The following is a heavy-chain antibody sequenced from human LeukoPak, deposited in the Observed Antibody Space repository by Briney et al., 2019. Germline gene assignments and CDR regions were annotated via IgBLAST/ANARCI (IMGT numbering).Heavy chain of an antibody. V-gene: IGHV1-69*01. Sequence: SVKVSCKASGGTFSSYAISWVRQAPGQGLEWMGGIIPIFGTANYAQKFQGRVTITADESTSTAYMELSSLRSEDTAVYYCARDGMWPRGSTGFDYWGQGTLVTVSS. CDR1: GGTFSSYA. CDR2: IIPIFGTA. J-gene: IGHJ4*02. CDR3: ARDGMWPRGSTGFDY. D-gene: IGHD4-17*01.